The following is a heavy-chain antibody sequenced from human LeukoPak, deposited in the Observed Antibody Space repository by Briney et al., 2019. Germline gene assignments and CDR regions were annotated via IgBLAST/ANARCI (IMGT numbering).Heavy chain of an antibody. V-gene: IGHV1-24*01. J-gene: IGHJ5*02. D-gene: IGHD1-26*01. CDR1: GYTLDDIS. Sequence: ASVTVSCKISGYTLDDISMHWVRQPPEKGLEWMGGVDPDDGQRVYAQKFQGRVSMTEDSSTNTAYMELSRLRSEDTAVYYCAAVSGHYTLLDAWGQGALVTVST. CDR2: VDPDDGQR. CDR3: AAVSGHYTLLDA.